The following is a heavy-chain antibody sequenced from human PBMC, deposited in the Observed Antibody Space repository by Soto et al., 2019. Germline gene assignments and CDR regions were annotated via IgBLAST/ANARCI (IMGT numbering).Heavy chain of an antibody. CDR2: IDPSDSYT. CDR1: GYSFTSYW. J-gene: IGHJ6*02. CDR3: ARLNRSSGWYRYYYSYGMDV. V-gene: IGHV5-10-1*01. D-gene: IGHD6-19*01. Sequence: GESLKISCKGSGYSFTSYWISWVRQMPGKGLEWMGRIDPSDSYTNYSPSFQGHVTISADKSISTAYLQWSSLKASDTAMYYCARLNRSSGWYRYYYSYGMDVWGQGITVTVS.